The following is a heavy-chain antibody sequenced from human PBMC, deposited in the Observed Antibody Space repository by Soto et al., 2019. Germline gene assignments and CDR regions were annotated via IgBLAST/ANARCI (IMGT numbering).Heavy chain of an antibody. CDR3: ARSHIVPRLFMYPYDY. CDR1: GDSISSSKW. D-gene: IGHD6-6*01. V-gene: IGHV4-4*02. CDR2: IYDSGSS. J-gene: IGHJ4*02. Sequence: PSETLSLTCAVSGDSISSSKWWSWVRQPPGKGLEYIGEIYDSGSSNYNPSLKSRVTISFDTSKNQFSLKLSSVTAADTAVYYCARSHIVPRLFMYPYDYWGQGTPVTVSS.